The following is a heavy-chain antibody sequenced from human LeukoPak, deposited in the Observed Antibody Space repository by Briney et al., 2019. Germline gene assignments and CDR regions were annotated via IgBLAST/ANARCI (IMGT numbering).Heavy chain of an antibody. CDR1: DDSISDYY. J-gene: IGHJ2*01. V-gene: IGHV4-59*01. Sequence: SETLSLTCTVSDDSISDYYRGWIRQPPGKGLEWIGYFHNSGTSTYNPSLKSRVTISADTSKNQFSLKLNSLTTADTAVYYCAKGSSTYSITSYWYFDLWGRGTLVTVSS. CDR3: AKGSSTYSITSYWYFDL. D-gene: IGHD6-13*01. CDR2: FHNSGTS.